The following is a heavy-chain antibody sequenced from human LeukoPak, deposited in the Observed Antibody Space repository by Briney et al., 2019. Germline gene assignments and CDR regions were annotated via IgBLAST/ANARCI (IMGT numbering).Heavy chain of an antibody. D-gene: IGHD6-13*01. CDR1: GFTFSSYW. CDR2: IKQDGSEK. J-gene: IGHJ4*02. V-gene: IGHV3-7*03. Sequence: GGSLRLSCAASGFTFSSYWMSWVRQAPGKGLEWVANIKQDGSEKYYVDSVKGRFTISRDNAKNSLYLQMNSLRAEDTAVYYCARDRSSSWYEGPFDYWGQGTLVTVSS. CDR3: ARDRSSSWYEGPFDY.